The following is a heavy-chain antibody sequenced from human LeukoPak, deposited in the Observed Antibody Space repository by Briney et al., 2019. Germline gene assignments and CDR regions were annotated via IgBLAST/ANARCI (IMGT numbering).Heavy chain of an antibody. J-gene: IGHJ4*02. CDR3: AKRPSGATIDY. D-gene: IGHD1-26*01. CDR2: ISGSGGSI. CDR1: GFTFSSYG. V-gene: IGHV3-23*01. Sequence: GGSLRLSCAASGFTFSSYGMTWVRQAPGKGLEWVSGISGSGGSIYYADSVKGRFTISRDNSKNTLYLHMNSLRAEDTAVYYCAKRPSGATIDYWGQGTLVTVSS.